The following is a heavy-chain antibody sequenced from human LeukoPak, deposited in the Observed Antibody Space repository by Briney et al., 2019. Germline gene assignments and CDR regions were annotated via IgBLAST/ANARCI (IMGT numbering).Heavy chain of an antibody. D-gene: IGHD4-17*01. CDR2: IYHNGNT. CDR3: ATVVTRDYFDY. V-gene: IGHV4-38-2*01. Sequence: SETLSLTCAVSGYSVSSGFFWGWIRQPPGKGLEWIATIYHNGNTYYNPSLKSRVTISVDTSKNQFSLKVSSVTAADTAVYYCATVVTRDYFDYWGQGTLVTVSS. CDR1: GYSVSSGFF. J-gene: IGHJ4*02.